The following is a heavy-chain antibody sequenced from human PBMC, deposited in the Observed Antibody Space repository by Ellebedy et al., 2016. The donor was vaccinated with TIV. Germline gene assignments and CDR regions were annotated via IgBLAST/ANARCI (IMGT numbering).Heavy chain of an antibody. CDR1: GFTFSSYA. V-gene: IGHV3-23*01. CDR3: ARGGGDGYNNDY. CDR2: ISGSGGST. D-gene: IGHD5-24*01. J-gene: IGHJ4*02. Sequence: GESLKISCAASGFTFSSYAMSWVRQAPGKGLEWVSAISGSGGSTYYADSVKGRFTISRDNSKNTLYLQMNSLRAEDTAVYYCARGGGDGYNNDYWGQGTLVTVSS.